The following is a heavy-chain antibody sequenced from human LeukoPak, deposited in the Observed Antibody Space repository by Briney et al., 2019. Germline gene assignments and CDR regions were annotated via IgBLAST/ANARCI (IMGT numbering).Heavy chain of an antibody. Sequence: ASVKVSCKASGYTFTSYDINWVRQATGQGLEWMGWMNPNSGNTGYAQKFQGRVTMTRNTSISTAYMELSSLRSEDTAVYYCARTNYDFWSGYYYYYYMGVWGKGTTVTVSS. J-gene: IGHJ6*03. CDR1: GYTFTSYD. CDR3: ARTNYDFWSGYYYYYYMGV. CDR2: MNPNSGNT. V-gene: IGHV1-8*01. D-gene: IGHD3-3*01.